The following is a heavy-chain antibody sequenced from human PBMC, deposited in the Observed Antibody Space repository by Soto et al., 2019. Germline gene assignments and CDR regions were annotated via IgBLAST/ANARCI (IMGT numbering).Heavy chain of an antibody. Sequence: EVNLLESGGGLLQPGGSLRLSCVASGFSSTSYAMAWVRQAPGMGLEWVCTVTLSGDYTYYADPVKGRFTISRDNSKNTVYLQLSSLRADDTAVYYCARVGYGDLAQWGQGTWVTVSS. CDR3: ARVGYGDLAQ. J-gene: IGHJ4*02. CDR1: GFSSTSYA. V-gene: IGHV3-23*01. CDR2: VTLSGDYT. D-gene: IGHD4-17*01.